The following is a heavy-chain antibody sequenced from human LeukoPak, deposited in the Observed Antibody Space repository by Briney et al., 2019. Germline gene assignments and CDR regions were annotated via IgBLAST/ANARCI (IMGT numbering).Heavy chain of an antibody. CDR2: IYYSGST. CDR3: ASNYGSGSYHYFDY. V-gene: IGHV4-30-4*01. Sequence: SQTLSLTCTVSGVSISSGDYYWSWIRQPPGKGLVWIEYIYYSGSTYYNPSLKSRVTMSVDTSKNQFSLKMSSVTAADTAVYYCASNYGSGSYHYFDYWGQGTLVTVSS. CDR1: GVSISSGDYY. J-gene: IGHJ4*02. D-gene: IGHD3-10*01.